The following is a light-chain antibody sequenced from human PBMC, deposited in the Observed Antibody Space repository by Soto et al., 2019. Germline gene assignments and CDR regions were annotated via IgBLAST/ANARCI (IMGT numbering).Light chain of an antibody. V-gene: IGLV1-40*01. J-gene: IGLJ1*01. Sequence: QSVLPQPPSVSGAPGPRVTISCTGSSSNIGAGYDVHWYQQLPGTAPKHLIYGNSNRPSGVPDRVSGSKSGTSASLAITGLQAEYEADYYCQSYDSSLSGSYVFGTGTKVTVL. CDR1: SSNIGAGYD. CDR2: GNS. CDR3: QSYDSSLSGSYV.